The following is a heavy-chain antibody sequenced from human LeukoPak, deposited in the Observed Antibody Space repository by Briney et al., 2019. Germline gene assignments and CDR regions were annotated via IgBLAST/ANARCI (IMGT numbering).Heavy chain of an antibody. CDR3: VRGKGSTWSEYYFDY. V-gene: IGHV1-2*02. D-gene: IGHD6-13*01. J-gene: IGHJ4*02. CDR2: LNPNSGGT. CDR1: GYSFTDYY. Sequence: ASVKVSCKASGYSFTDYYVFWVRQAPGQGLEWMGWLNPNSGGTNYAQKFQGRVTMTRDTSTTTAYMELSRLRSDDTAVYYCVRGKGSTWSEYYFDYWGQGTLVTVSS.